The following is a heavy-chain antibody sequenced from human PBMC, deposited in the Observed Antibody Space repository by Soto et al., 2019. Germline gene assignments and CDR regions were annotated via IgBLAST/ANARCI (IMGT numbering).Heavy chain of an antibody. CDR3: AGQQTSVVYEVSLDV. CDR2: IYYSGIH. J-gene: IGHJ6*01. D-gene: IGHD3-22*01. CDR1: QESSGSSAYS. Sequence: ENLSLSCTVNQESSGSSAYSWAWIRQPPEKGLEWIGSIYYSGIHYNNPSLRSRVSMSIYTSKDQLSLKLKSVTAADTALYFCAGQQTSVVYEVSLDVW. V-gene: IGHV4-39*01.